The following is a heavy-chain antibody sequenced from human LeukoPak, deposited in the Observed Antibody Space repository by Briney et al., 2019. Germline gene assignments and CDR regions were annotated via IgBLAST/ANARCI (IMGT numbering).Heavy chain of an antibody. CDR3: AKDGEWDLLGFDS. Sequence: PGGSLRLSCAASGFTFSSFSINWVRQAPGGGLEWVSSISRSSSYIYYADSVKGRFTISRDNSNNSLYLQMTSLRAEDTAVYFCAKDGEWDLLGFDSWGQGTLVTVSS. J-gene: IGHJ4*02. CDR1: GFTFSSFS. V-gene: IGHV3-21*06. D-gene: IGHD3-10*01. CDR2: ISRSSSYI.